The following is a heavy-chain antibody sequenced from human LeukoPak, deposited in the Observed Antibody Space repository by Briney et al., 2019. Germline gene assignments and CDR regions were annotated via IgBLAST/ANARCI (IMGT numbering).Heavy chain of an antibody. CDR3: ARDSSYDFWSGYYTHFDY. CDR2: ISSSSSYI. Sequence: PGGSLRLSCAASGITFSSYSMNWVRQAPGKGLEWVSSISSSSSYIYYADSVKGRFTISRDNAKNSLYLQMNSLRAEDTAVYYCARDSSYDFWSGYYTHFDYWGQGTLVTVSS. V-gene: IGHV3-21*01. D-gene: IGHD3-3*01. J-gene: IGHJ4*02. CDR1: GITFSSYS.